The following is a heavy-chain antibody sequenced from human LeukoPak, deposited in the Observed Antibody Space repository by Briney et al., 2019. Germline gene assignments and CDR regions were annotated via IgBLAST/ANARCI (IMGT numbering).Heavy chain of an antibody. D-gene: IGHD3-16*01. V-gene: IGHV3-15*01. J-gene: IGHJ4*02. CDR2: IKPKTDDGTT. Sequence: GSLRLSCAASGFIFNKAWMAWVRQAPGKGLEWVGHIKPKTDDGTTDYAGPVKGRFTISRDDSSDTLYLQMNSLNTEDTGTYFCTSSLNVVLGELLGYWGQGTLVTVSS. CDR1: GFIFNKAW. CDR3: TSSLNVVLGELLGY.